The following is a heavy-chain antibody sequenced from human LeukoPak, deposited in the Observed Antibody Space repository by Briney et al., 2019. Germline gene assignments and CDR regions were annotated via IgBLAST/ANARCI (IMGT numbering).Heavy chain of an antibody. D-gene: IGHD5-12*01. CDR2: ISWNSGSI. V-gene: IGHV3-9*01. J-gene: IGHJ4*02. Sequence: GRSLRLSCAASGFTFDDYAMHWVRQAPGKGLEWVSGISWNSGSIGYADSVKGRFTISRDNAKNSLYLQMNSLRAEDTAVYYCARDPKWLDYWGQGTLVTVSS. CDR3: ARDPKWLDY. CDR1: GFTFDDYA.